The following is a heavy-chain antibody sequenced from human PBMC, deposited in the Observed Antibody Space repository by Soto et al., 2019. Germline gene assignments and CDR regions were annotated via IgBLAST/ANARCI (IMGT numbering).Heavy chain of an antibody. J-gene: IGHJ6*02. V-gene: IGHV5-51*01. CDR2: IYPGDSDT. CDR1: GYSFTSYW. D-gene: IGHD3-3*01. Sequence: GESLKISCKGSGYSFTSYWIGWVRQMPGKGLEWMGIIYPGDSDTRYSPSFQGQVTISADKSISTAYLQWSSLKASDTAMYYCARHNGDVLRFLPPNRYYGMDVWGQGTTVTVSS. CDR3: ARHNGDVLRFLPPNRYYGMDV.